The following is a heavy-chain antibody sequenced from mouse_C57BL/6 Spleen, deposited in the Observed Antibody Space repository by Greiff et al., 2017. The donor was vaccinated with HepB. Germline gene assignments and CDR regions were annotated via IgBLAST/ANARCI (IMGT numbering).Heavy chain of an antibody. J-gene: IGHJ1*03. CDR2: INPNNGGT. D-gene: IGHD1-1*01. CDR1: GYTFTDYN. CDR3: ARRDGSSYYWYFDV. Sequence: VQLKESGPELVKPGASVKMSCKASGYTFTDYNMHWVKQSHGKSLEWIGYINPNNGGTSYNQKFKGKATLTVNKSSSTAYMELRSLTSEDSAVYYCARRDGSSYYWYFDVWGTGTTVTVSS. V-gene: IGHV1-22*01.